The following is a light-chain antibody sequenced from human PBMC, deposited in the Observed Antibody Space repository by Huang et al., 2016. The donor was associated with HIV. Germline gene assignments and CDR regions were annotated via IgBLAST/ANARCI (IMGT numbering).Light chain of an antibody. J-gene: IGKJ4*01. V-gene: IGKV3-20*01. CDR3: QQYGESSPVT. CDR1: QTITSSY. Sequence: EIVLTQSPGTLSLSPGERATLSCRASQTITSSYLAWYQMTPGQAPRLLIDGASSRATGIPDRFSGSGSGTDFTLTITRVEPEDCAVYYCQQYGESSPVTFGGGTKVEIK. CDR2: GAS.